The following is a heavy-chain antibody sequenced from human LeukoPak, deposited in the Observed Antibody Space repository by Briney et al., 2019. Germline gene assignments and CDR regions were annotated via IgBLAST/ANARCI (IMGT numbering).Heavy chain of an antibody. Sequence: GGSLRLSCAASGFTFSSYAMHWVRQAPGKGLEWVAVISYDGRNKYYADSVKGRFTISRDNSKNTLYLQMNSLRAEDTAVYYCARTYYYDSSGYYYPIDYWGQGTLVTVSS. V-gene: IGHV3-30*04. J-gene: IGHJ4*02. CDR2: ISYDGRNK. CDR1: GFTFSSYA. CDR3: ARTYYYDSSGYYYPIDY. D-gene: IGHD3-22*01.